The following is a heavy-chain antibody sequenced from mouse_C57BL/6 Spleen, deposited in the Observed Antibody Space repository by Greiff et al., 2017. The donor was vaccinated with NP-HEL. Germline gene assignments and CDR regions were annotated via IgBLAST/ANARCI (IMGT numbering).Heavy chain of an antibody. V-gene: IGHV1-63*01. J-gene: IGHJ1*03. CDR1: GYTFTNYW. Sequence: QVHVKQSGAELVRPGTSVKMSCKASGYTFTNYWIGWAKQRPGHGLEWIGDIYPGGGYTNYNEKFKGKATLTADKSSSTAYMQFSSLTSEDSAIYYCARSYYYGSSYGYFDVWGTGTTVTVSS. CDR3: ARSYYYGSSYGYFDV. D-gene: IGHD1-1*01. CDR2: IYPGGGYT.